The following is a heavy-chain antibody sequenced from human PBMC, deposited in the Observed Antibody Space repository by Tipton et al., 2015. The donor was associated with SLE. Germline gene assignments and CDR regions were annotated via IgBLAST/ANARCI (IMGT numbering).Heavy chain of an antibody. V-gene: IGHV5-10-1*01. CDR3: ARHYYGMDV. J-gene: IGHJ6*02. Sequence: RPSFQGHVTISADKSISTVYVQWSSLKASDTAMYYCARHYYGMDVWGQGTTVTVSS.